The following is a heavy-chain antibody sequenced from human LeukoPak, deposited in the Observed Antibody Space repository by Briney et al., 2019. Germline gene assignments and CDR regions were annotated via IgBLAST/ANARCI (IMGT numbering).Heavy chain of an antibody. D-gene: IGHD6-19*01. CDR3: ARDGSSGWSPFVDY. CDR2: ISSSSSTI. J-gene: IGHJ4*02. CDR1: GFTFSSYS. Sequence: PGGSLRLSCAASGFTFSSYSMNWVRQAPGKGLEWVSYISSSSSTIYYADSVKGRFAISRDNAKNSLYLQMNSLRDEDTAVYYCARDGSSGWSPFVDYWGQGTLVTVSS. V-gene: IGHV3-48*02.